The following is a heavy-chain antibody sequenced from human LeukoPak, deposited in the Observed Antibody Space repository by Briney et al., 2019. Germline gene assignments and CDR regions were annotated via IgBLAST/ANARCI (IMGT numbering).Heavy chain of an antibody. CDR1: GGSINSYY. Sequence: SETLSLTCTVSGGSINSYYWSWIRQPPGKGLEWIGYINYSGSTNYNPSLKSRVTISVDTSKNQFSLKLNSVTAADTAVYYCVATSQNGGSELFNYWGQGTLVTVSS. CDR3: VATSQNGGSELFNY. V-gene: IGHV4-59*01. D-gene: IGHD1-26*01. J-gene: IGHJ4*02. CDR2: INYSGST.